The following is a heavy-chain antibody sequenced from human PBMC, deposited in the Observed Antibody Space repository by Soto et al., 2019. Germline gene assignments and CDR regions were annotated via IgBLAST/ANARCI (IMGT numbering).Heavy chain of an antibody. V-gene: IGHV4-61*03. CDR2: IYYSGST. J-gene: IGHJ3*02. CDR3: ATYRKFFQI. Sequence: SETLSLTCTVSGGSVSSGDYYWSWIRQPPGKGLEWIGNIYYSGSTNYNPSLKSRATISVDTSKNHFFLNLTSVTAADTAVYYCATYRKFFQIRGQGTRSPSPQ. CDR1: GGSVSSGDYY.